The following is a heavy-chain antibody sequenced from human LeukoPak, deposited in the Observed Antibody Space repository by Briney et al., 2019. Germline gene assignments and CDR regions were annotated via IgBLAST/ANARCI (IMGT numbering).Heavy chain of an antibody. J-gene: IGHJ4*02. Sequence: PSETLSLTCAVYGGSFSGYYWSWIRQPPGEGLEWIGEINHSGSTNYDPSLKSRVTISVDTSKNQFSLKLNSVTAADTVVYYCARGLSAIVYWGQGTLVTVSS. D-gene: IGHD2-15*01. CDR1: GGSFSGYY. CDR3: ARGLSAIVY. V-gene: IGHV4-34*01. CDR2: INHSGST.